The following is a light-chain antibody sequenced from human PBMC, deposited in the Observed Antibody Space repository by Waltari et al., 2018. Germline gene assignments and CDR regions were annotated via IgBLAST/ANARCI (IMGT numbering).Light chain of an antibody. J-gene: IGLJ1*01. CDR3: CSYVGLGTYV. CDR1: SSDVGNYNL. V-gene: IGLV2-23*02. Sequence: SSDVGNYNLVSWYQQRPGKAPRLLIYEVTKRAPGTSDRFSASKSGNTASLSISGLQAQEDEADYYCCSYVGLGTYVFGTGTKVTV. CDR2: EVT.